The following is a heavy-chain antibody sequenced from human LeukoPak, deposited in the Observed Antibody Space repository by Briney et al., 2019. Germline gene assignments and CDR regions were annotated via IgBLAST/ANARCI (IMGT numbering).Heavy chain of an antibody. CDR1: GGSFNTY. D-gene: IGHD2-8*01. V-gene: IGHV4-34*01. Sequence: PSETLSLTCAVYGGSFNTYWTWIRQSPDKGWEWIGEVSHDGDTNVNSSLRSRVAISVDASKNQFSLKLTSVTAADTAVYFCARGPVALPNDRLSLFFDFWGQGNLVTVSS. J-gene: IGHJ4*02. CDR3: ARGPVALPNDRLSLFFDF. CDR2: VSHDGDT.